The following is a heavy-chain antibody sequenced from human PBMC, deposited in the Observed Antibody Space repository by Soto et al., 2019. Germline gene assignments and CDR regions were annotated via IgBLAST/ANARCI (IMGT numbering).Heavy chain of an antibody. CDR3: ARGYSHYAH. J-gene: IGHJ4*02. Sequence: PSETLSLTCTVSGGSVSIDSNFWSWIRQPPGKGLEWIGYIYYSGPSRYNPSLESRVTISIDSSKNQVSLTLTSVTAADTAVYYCARGYSHYAHWGRGTLVTV. D-gene: IGHD4-4*01. CDR2: IYYSGPS. CDR1: GGSVSIDSNF. V-gene: IGHV4-61*01.